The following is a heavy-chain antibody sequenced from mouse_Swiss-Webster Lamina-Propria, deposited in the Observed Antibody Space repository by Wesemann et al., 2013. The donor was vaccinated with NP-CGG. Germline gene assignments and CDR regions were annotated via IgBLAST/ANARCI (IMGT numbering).Heavy chain of an antibody. J-gene: IGHJ3*01. CDR1: NIKDTY. Sequence: NIKDTYMHWVKQRPEQGLEWIGRIDPANGNTKYDPKFQGKATITADTSSNTAYLQLSSLTSEDTAVYYCQDGYYSWFAYWGQGTLVTVSA. CDR3: QDGYYSWFAY. CDR2: IDPANGNT. V-gene: IGHV14-3*02. D-gene: IGHD2-3*01.